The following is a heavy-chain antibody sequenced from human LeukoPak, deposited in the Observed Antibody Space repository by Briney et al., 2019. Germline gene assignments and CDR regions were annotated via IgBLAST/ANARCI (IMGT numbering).Heavy chain of an antibody. CDR1: GGSFSGYY. Sequence: SETLSLTCAVYGGSFSGYYWSWIRQPPGKGLEWIGEINHSGSTNYNPSLKSRVTISVDRSKNQFSLKLSSVTAADTAVYYCARVNGVTMVRGVMGYFDYWGQGTLVTVSS. CDR3: ARVNGVTMVRGVMGYFDY. D-gene: IGHD3-10*01. V-gene: IGHV4-34*01. CDR2: INHSGST. J-gene: IGHJ4*02.